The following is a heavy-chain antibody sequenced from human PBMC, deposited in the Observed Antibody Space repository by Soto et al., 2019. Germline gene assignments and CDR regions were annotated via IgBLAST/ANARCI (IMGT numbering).Heavy chain of an antibody. V-gene: IGHV3-23*01. CDR3: VNSITIFGVVDY. CDR2: ISGSGGST. Sequence: EVQLLESGGGLVQPGGSLRLSCAASGFTFSSYAMSWVRQAPGKGLEWVSAISGSGGSTYYADSVKGRFTISRDNSKNTLYLQMNSLRAEDTAVYYCVNSITIFGVVDYWGQGTLVTVSS. J-gene: IGHJ4*02. D-gene: IGHD3-3*01. CDR1: GFTFSSYA.